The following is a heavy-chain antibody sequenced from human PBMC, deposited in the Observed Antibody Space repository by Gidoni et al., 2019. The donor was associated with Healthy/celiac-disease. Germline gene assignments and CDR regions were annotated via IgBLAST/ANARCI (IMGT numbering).Heavy chain of an antibody. Sequence: QVTLKESGPVLVKPTETLTLTCTVSGFSLSNARLVMSWIRQPPGKALEWLAHIFSNDEKSYSTSLKSRLTISKDTSKSQVVLTMTNMDPVDTATYYCARIREITFGGVIVNDAFDIWGQGTMVTVSS. D-gene: IGHD3-16*02. CDR1: GFSLSNARLV. V-gene: IGHV2-26*01. CDR3: ARIREITFGGVIVNDAFDI. J-gene: IGHJ3*02. CDR2: IFSNDEK.